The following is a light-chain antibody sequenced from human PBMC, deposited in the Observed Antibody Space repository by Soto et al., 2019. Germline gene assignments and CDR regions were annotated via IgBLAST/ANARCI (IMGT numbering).Light chain of an antibody. CDR3: QQRSNWPIT. J-gene: IGKJ5*01. CDR1: QSVSSY. V-gene: IGKV3-11*01. CDR2: DAS. Sequence: EIVLTQSPATLVLSAGERATLACRASQSVSSYLAWYQQKPGQAPRLLIYDASNRATGIPARFSGSGSGTDFTLTISSLEPEDFAVYYCQQRSNWPITFGQGTRLEIK.